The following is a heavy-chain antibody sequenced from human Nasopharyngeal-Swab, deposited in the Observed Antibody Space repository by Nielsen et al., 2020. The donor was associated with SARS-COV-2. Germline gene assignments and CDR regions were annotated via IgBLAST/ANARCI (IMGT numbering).Heavy chain of an antibody. CDR3: ARGPIWFGELSGTFDI. V-gene: IGHV3-33*01. J-gene: IGHJ3*02. CDR2: IWFDGSNK. D-gene: IGHD3-10*01. Sequence: VRQAPGKGLGWVSVIWFDGSNKYYADSVRGGFTISRDNSKNTLYLQMNSLRAEETDVYCCARGPIWFGELSGTFDIWGQGTMVTVSS.